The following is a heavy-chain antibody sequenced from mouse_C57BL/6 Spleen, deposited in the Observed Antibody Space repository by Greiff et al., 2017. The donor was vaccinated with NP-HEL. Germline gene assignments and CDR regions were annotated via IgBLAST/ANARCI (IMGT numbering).Heavy chain of an antibody. J-gene: IGHJ2*01. V-gene: IGHV1-52*01. CDR2: IDPSDSET. D-gene: IGHD2-5*01. CDR1: GYTFTSYW. Sequence: QVQLQQPGAELVRPGSSVKLSCKASGYTFTSYWMHWVKQRPIQGLEWIGNIDPSDSETHYNQKFKDKATLTVDKSSSTAYMQLSSLTSEDSAVYYCARCYYSNCYYFDYWGQGTTLTVSS. CDR3: ARCYYSNCYYFDY.